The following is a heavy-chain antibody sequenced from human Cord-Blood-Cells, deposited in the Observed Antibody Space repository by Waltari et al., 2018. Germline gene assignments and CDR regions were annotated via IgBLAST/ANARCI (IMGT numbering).Heavy chain of an antibody. D-gene: IGHD3-10*01. V-gene: IGHV1-8*01. CDR3: ARGYYGSGSYYSVYYFDY. J-gene: IGHJ4*02. Sequence: QVQLVQSGAEVKKPGASVKVSCKASGYTFTSYDINWVRQATGQGLEWMGWMNPNRGNTGYAQKFQGRVTMTRNTSISTAYMELSSLRSEDTAVYYCARGYYGSGSYYSVYYFDYWGQGTLVTVSS. CDR2: MNPNRGNT. CDR1: GYTFTSYD.